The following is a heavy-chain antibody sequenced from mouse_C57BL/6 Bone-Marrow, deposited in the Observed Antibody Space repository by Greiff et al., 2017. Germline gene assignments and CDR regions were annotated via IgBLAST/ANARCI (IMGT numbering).Heavy chain of an antibody. V-gene: IGHV1-80*01. J-gene: IGHJ2*01. D-gene: IGHD2-14*01. CDR1: GYAFSSYW. CDR3: GRQGNGYPYYFDY. CDR2: IYPGDGDT. Sequence: QVQLKQSGAELVKPGASVKISCKASGYAFSSYWMNWVKQRPGKGLEWIGQIYPGDGDTNYNGKFKGKATLTADKSSSTAYMQLSSLTSEDSTVXFCGRQGNGYPYYFDYWGQGTTLTVSS.